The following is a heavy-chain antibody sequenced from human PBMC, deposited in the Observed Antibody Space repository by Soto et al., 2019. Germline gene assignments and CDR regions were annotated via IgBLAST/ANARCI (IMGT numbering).Heavy chain of an antibody. V-gene: IGHV1-24*01. J-gene: IGHJ6*03. CDR1: GYTLTELS. CDR3: ATPGSGNYYMDV. Sequence: ASVKVSCKVSGYTLTELSMHWVRQAPGKGLEWMGGFDPEDGETIYAQKLQGRVTMTEDTSTDTAYMELSSLRSEDTAVYYCATPGSGNYYMDVWGKGNTVTVSS. CDR2: FDPEDGET.